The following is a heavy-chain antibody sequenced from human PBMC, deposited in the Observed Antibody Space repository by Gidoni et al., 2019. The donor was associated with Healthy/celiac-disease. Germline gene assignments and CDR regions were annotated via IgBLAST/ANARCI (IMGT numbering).Heavy chain of an antibody. CDR2: IYWDDDK. CDR1: GFSLSTSGVG. D-gene: IGHD4-17*01. J-gene: IGHJ6*02. CDR3: AHGTVTPGYYYYGMDV. V-gene: IGHV2-5*02. Sequence: QITLKESGPTLVKPTQTLTLTCTFSGFSLSTSGVGVGWIRQPPGKALEWLALIYWDDDKRYSPSLKSRLTITKDTSKNQVVLTMTNMDPVDTATYYCAHGTVTPGYYYYGMDVWGQGTTVTVSS.